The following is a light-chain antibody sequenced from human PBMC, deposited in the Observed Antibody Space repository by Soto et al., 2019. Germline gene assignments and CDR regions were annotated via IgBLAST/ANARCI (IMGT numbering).Light chain of an antibody. V-gene: IGKV3-15*01. J-gene: IGKJ3*01. CDR3: QQYNSWPPIFT. Sequence: ERVMTQSPATLSVSPGERATLSCRASQSVSTNLAWYQQKPGQAPRLLLYAASTRATGVPARFSGSGSGTEFTLTISSLQSEDFAVYYCQQYNSWPPIFTFGPGTKVDIK. CDR1: QSVSTN. CDR2: AAS.